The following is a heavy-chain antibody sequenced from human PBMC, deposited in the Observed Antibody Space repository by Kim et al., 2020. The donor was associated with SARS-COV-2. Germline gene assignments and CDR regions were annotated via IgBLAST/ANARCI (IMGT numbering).Heavy chain of an antibody. CDR3: ASRGYSYGSLFDS. D-gene: IGHD5-18*01. J-gene: IGHJ4*02. Sequence: YNPSLKRRVTISVDTSNNQFSLKRSCVTAADTAVYYCASRGYSYGSLFDSWGQGTLVTVSS. V-gene: IGHV4-39*01.